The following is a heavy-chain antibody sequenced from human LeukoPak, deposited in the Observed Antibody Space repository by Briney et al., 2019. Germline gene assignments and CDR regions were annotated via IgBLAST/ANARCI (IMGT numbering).Heavy chain of an antibody. Sequence: PSETLSLTCTVSGGSISSYYWSWIRQPPGKGPEWIGYIYYSGSTNYNPSLKSRVTISVDTSKNQFSLKLSSVTAADTAVYYCARQKLGIFDYWGQGTLVTVSS. V-gene: IGHV4-59*08. CDR1: GGSISSYY. CDR2: IYYSGST. CDR3: ARQKLGIFDY. J-gene: IGHJ4*02. D-gene: IGHD7-27*01.